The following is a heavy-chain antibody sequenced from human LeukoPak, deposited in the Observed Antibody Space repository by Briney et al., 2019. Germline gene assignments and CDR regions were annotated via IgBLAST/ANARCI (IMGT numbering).Heavy chain of an antibody. V-gene: IGHV4-34*01. CDR3: ARMGPRYSSSSGLDY. CDR1: GGSFSGYY. J-gene: IGHJ4*02. CDR2: INHSGST. Sequence: SETLSLTCAAYGGSFSGYYWSWIRQPPGKGLEWIGEINHSGSTNYNPSLKSRVTISVDTSKNQFSLKLSSVTAADTAVYYCARMGPRYSSSSGLDYWGQGTLVTVSS. D-gene: IGHD6-6*01.